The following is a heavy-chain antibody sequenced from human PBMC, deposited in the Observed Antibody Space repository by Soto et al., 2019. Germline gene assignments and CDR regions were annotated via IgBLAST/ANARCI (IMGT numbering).Heavy chain of an antibody. CDR3: AREVPPYDSSGYYSDY. D-gene: IGHD3-22*01. Sequence: GGSLRLSCAASGFTVSSNYMSWVRQAPGKGLEWVSVIYSGGSTYYADSVKGRFTISRDNSKNTLYLQMNSLRAEDTAVYYCAREVPPYDSSGYYSDYWGQGTLVTVSS. CDR1: GFTVSSNY. V-gene: IGHV3-53*01. CDR2: IYSGGST. J-gene: IGHJ4*02.